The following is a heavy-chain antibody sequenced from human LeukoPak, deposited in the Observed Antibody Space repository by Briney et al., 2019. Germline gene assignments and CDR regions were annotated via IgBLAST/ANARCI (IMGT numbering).Heavy chain of an antibody. V-gene: IGHV3-33*01. Sequence: PGRSLRLSCAASGFTFSSYGMHWVRQAPGKGLGWVAVIWYDGSNKYYADSVKGRFTISRDNSKNTLYLQMNSLRAEDTAVYYCARPYSSSWYGAFDIWGQGTMVTVSS. D-gene: IGHD6-13*01. CDR2: IWYDGSNK. J-gene: IGHJ3*02. CDR3: ARPYSSSWYGAFDI. CDR1: GFTFSSYG.